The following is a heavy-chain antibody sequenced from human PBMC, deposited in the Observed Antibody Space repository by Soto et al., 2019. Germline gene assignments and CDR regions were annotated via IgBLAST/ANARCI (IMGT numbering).Heavy chain of an antibody. CDR1: GFTFSSYS. J-gene: IGHJ4*02. V-gene: IGHV3-48*02. D-gene: IGHD3-22*01. CDR3: ARDPSVYDSSGYVDY. CDR2: ISSSSSTI. Sequence: EVQLVESGGGLVQPGGSLRLSCAASGFTFSSYSMNWDRQAPGKGLEWVSYISSSSSTIYYADSVKGRFTISRDNAKNSLYLQMNSLRDEDTAVYYCARDPSVYDSSGYVDYWGQGTLVTVSS.